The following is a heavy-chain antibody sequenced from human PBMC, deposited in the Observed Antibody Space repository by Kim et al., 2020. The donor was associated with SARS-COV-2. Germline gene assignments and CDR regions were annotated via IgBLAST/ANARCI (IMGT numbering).Heavy chain of an antibody. V-gene: IGHV3-74*01. CDR2: ISTDGSST. J-gene: IGHJ4*01. CDR3: ARCNASGAFDY. D-gene: IGHD3-10*01. CDR1: GFTFSSYW. Sequence: GGSLRLSCAASGFTFSSYWMHWVRQAPGKGLVWVSRISTDGSSTTYADSVKGRFTISRDNPKNTLYLQMNSLRAEDTAVYYCARCNASGAFDYCGQGTL.